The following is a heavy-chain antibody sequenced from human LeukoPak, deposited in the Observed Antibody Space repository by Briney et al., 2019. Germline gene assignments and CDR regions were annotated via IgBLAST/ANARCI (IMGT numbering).Heavy chain of an antibody. CDR3: ARGHRVYYHYGMDV. CDR1: GGSFSGCY. CDR2: INHSGST. J-gene: IGHJ6*02. V-gene: IGHV4-34*01. Sequence: SETLSLTCAVYGGSFSGCYWSWIRQPPGKGLEWIGEINHSGSTNYNPSLKSRVTISVDTSKNQFSLKLSSVTAADTAVYYCARGHRVYYHYGMDVWGQGTTVTVSS.